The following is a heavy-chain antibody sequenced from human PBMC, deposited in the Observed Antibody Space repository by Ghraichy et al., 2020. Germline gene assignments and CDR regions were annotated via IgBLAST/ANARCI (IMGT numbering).Heavy chain of an antibody. CDR3: ARSPTGGAAAGTREGSFDY. CDR1: GGSISSGGYY. CDR2: IYYSGST. Sequence: SETLSLTCTVSGGSISSGGYYWSWIRQHPGKGLEWIGYIYYSGSTYYNPSLKSRVTISVDTSKNQFSLKLSSVTAADTAVYYCARSPTGGAAAGTREGSFDYWGQGTLVTVSS. J-gene: IGHJ4*02. D-gene: IGHD6-13*01. V-gene: IGHV4-31*03.